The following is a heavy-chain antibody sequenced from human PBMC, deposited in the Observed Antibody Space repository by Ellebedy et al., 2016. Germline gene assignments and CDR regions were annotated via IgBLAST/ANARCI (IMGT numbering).Heavy chain of an antibody. CDR1: GFTFSTFG. J-gene: IGHJ4*02. CDR3: AKDALPSWRVPRTEGYFDY. D-gene: IGHD2-2*01. V-gene: IGHV3-30*18. Sequence: GESLKISCEASGFTFSTFGMHWVRQAPGKGPEWVAVVSNDGAKKDYGDSVKGRITVSRDNSKNTLYLQLDSLRGEDTAMYYCAKDALPSWRVPRTEGYFDYWGQGTLVTVSS. CDR2: VSNDGAKK.